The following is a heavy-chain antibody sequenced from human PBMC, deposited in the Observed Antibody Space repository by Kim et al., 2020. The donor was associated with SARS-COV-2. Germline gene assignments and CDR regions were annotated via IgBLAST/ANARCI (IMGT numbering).Heavy chain of an antibody. CDR2: INAGNGNT. CDR3: ARDRSRAPGADYFDY. J-gene: IGHJ4*02. V-gene: IGHV1-3*01. Sequence: ASVKVSCKASGYTFTSYAMHWVRQAPGQRLEWMGWINAGNGNTKYSQKFQGRVTITRDTSASTAYMELSSLRSEDTAVYYCARDRSRAPGADYFDYWGQGTLVTVSS. CDR1: GYTFTSYA. D-gene: IGHD3-16*02.